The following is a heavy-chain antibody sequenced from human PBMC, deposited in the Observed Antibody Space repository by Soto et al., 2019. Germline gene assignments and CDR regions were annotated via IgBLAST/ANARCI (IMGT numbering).Heavy chain of an antibody. Sequence: QVPLVESGGGVVQPGRSLRLSCAASGFTFSNYGMHWVRQAPGKGLEWVAVIWYDGSNKYYADSVKGRFTISRDNSKNTLSLQMNSLRAEDTAVYYCAREGKDIVATIRPYYFDYWGQGTLVTVSS. CDR3: AREGKDIVATIRPYYFDY. J-gene: IGHJ4*02. D-gene: IGHD5-12*01. V-gene: IGHV3-33*01. CDR1: GFTFSNYG. CDR2: IWYDGSNK.